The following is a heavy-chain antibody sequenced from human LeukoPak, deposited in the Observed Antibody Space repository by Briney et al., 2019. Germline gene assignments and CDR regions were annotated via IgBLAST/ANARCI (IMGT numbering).Heavy chain of an antibody. Sequence: GGSLRLSCAASGFTVSSNYMSWVRQAPGKGLEWVSVIYSGGSTYYADSVKGRFTISRDNAKNSLYLQMNSLRAEDTAVYYCIKGAYYYDSSGYKYYFDYWGQGTLVTVSS. CDR3: IKGAYYYDSSGYKYYFDY. V-gene: IGHV3-53*01. CDR1: GFTVSSNY. J-gene: IGHJ4*02. D-gene: IGHD3-22*01. CDR2: IYSGGST.